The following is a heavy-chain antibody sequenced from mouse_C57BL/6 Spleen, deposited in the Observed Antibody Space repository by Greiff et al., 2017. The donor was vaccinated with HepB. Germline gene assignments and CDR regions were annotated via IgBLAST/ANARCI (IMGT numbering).Heavy chain of an antibody. V-gene: IGHV5-9-1*02. CDR3: TRAPSPKTAQASFAY. Sequence: EVQGVESGEGLVKPGGSLKLSCAASGFTFSSYAMSWVRQTPEKRLEWVAYISSGGDYIYYADTVKGRFTISRDNARNTLYLQMSSLKSEDTAMYYCTRAPSPKTAQASFAYWGQGTLVTVSA. CDR2: ISSGGDYI. D-gene: IGHD3-2*02. CDR1: GFTFSSYA. J-gene: IGHJ3*01.